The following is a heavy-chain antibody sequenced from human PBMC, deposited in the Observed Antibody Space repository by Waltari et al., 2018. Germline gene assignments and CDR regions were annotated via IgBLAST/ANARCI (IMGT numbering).Heavy chain of an antibody. J-gene: IGHJ4*02. CDR2: INPSDGNA. CDR1: GYSFTRFH. Sequence: QVQLVQSEAEVKKPGASVRVSCTASGYSFTRFHMYWVRQAPGQGLEWMGIINPSDGNAKYAQKFQGRMTLTRDTSTTTVYMQMSSLRSEDTAVYYCARDLRFVEQSTFPGGGDFWGPGTLVTVSS. D-gene: IGHD3-3*01. CDR3: ARDLRFVEQSTFPGGGDF. V-gene: IGHV1-46*01.